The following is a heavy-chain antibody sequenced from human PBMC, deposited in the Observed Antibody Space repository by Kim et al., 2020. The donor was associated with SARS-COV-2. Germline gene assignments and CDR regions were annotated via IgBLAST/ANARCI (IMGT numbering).Heavy chain of an antibody. V-gene: IGHV1-2*04. CDR2: INPNSGGT. Sequence: ASVKVSCKASGYTFTVYYIHWVRQAPGQGLEWMGWINPNSGGTNYAQKFQGWVTMTRDTSISTAHMEVSRLRSDDTAVYYCARESGHSSSWSSGNYYYGMDVWGQGTTVTVSS. J-gene: IGHJ6*02. CDR3: ARESGHSSSWSSGNYYYGMDV. CDR1: GYTFTVYY. D-gene: IGHD6-13*01.